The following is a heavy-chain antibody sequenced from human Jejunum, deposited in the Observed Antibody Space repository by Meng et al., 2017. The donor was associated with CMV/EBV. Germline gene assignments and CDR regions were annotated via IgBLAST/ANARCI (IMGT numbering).Heavy chain of an antibody. CDR2: IPTYGDST. CDR3: AARVGPSGSYYFDS. J-gene: IGHJ4*02. CDR1: GFTFSDYW. Sequence: GFTFSDYWMHWVRQAPGKGLEWVSTIPTYGDSTYYADFVKGRFTISRDNSKDTLYLEMTSLRAEDTALYYCAARVGPSGSYYFDSWGQGSLVTVSS. D-gene: IGHD3-10*01. V-gene: IGHV3-23*01.